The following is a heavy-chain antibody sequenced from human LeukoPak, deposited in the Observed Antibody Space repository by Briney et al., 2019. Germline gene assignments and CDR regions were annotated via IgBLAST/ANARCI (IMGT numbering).Heavy chain of an antibody. V-gene: IGHV3-7*01. CDR2: IKQDGSEK. CDR1: GFTFSSYA. Sequence: GGSLRLSCAASGFTFSSYAMSWVRQAPGKGLEWVANIKQDGSEKYYVDSVKGRFTISRDNAKNSLYLQMNSMRAEDTAVYYCAREDYSSPSAPTFDYWGQGTLVTVSS. D-gene: IGHD6-6*01. J-gene: IGHJ4*02. CDR3: AREDYSSPSAPTFDY.